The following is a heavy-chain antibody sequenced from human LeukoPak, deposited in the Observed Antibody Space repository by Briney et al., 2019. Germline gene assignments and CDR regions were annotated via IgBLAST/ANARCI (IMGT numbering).Heavy chain of an antibody. CDR1: GGTFSSYA. CDR2: IIPILGIA. J-gene: IGHJ4*02. CDR3: ARDARRTTVTPYYFDY. V-gene: IGHV1-69*04. Sequence: SVKVSCKASGGTFSSYAIGWVRQAPGQGLEWMGRIIPILGIANYAQKFQGRVTITADKSTSTAYMELSSLRSEDTAVYYCARDARRTTVTPYYFDYWGQGTLVSVSS. D-gene: IGHD4-17*01.